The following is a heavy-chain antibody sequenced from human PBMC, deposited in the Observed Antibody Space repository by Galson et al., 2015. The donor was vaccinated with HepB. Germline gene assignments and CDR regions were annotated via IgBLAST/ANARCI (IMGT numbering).Heavy chain of an antibody. CDR2: ISYDGNNK. Sequence: SLRLSCAASGFTFSNYGMHWVRQAPGKGLEWVAVISYDGNNKYYADSVKGRFTISRDNSRNTLYLQMNSLRAEDTAVYYCARDSGSPEDYWGQGTLVTVSS. CDR1: GFTFSNYG. V-gene: IGHV3-30*03. D-gene: IGHD1-26*01. CDR3: ARDSGSPEDY. J-gene: IGHJ4*02.